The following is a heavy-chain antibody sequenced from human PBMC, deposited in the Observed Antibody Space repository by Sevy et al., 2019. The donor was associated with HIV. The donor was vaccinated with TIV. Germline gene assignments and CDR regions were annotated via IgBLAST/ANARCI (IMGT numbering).Heavy chain of an antibody. J-gene: IGHJ4*02. CDR1: GFTFSSYW. Sequence: GGSPRLSCAASGFTFSSYWMSWVRQPPGKGLEWVSTLSFGCGEINYADSVKGRFTISRDNSKSSVYLQMNNLRPEDTAVYYCAREGCTKPHDYWGQGTLVTVSS. D-gene: IGHD2-8*01. V-gene: IGHV3-23*01. CDR2: LSFGCGEI. CDR3: AREGCTKPHDY.